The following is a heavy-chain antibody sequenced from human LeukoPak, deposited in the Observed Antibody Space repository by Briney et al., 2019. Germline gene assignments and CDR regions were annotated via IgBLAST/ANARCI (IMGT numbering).Heavy chain of an antibody. CDR3: ARDQGYDYVWGSYREGCDY. CDR2: ISPYNGNT. D-gene: IGHD3-16*02. CDR1: GYTFTSYG. J-gene: IGHJ4*02. V-gene: IGHV1-18*01. Sequence: ASVKVSCKASGYTFTSYGISWVRQAPGQGLEWMGWISPYNGNTNYAQKLQGRVTMTTDTSTSTAYMELRGLRSDDTAVYYCARDQGYDYVWGSYREGCDYWGQGTLVTVSS.